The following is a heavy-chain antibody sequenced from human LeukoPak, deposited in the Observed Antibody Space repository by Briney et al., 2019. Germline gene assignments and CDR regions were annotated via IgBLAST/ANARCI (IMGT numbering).Heavy chain of an antibody. J-gene: IGHJ4*02. D-gene: IGHD5-18*01. V-gene: IGHV3-7*01. CDR1: GFTFTSHW. CDR2: INQDGSEK. CDR3: ARVRGYSYDYFDY. Sequence: GGSLRLSCAASGFTFTSHWMTWLRQAPGKGLEWVANINQDGSEKYFVDSVKGRFTISRDNAKNSLYLQMNSLRAEDTAVYYCARVRGYSYDYFDYWGQGTLVTVSS.